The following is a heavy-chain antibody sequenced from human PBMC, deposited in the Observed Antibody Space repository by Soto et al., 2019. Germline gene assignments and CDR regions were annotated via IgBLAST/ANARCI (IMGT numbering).Heavy chain of an antibody. CDR2: MNPNSGNT. CDR3: ARGISPINPPDYYYYMDV. CDR1: GYTFTSYD. Sequence: ASVKVSCKASGYTFTSYDINWVRQATGQGLEWMGWMNPNSGNTGYAQKFQGRVTMTRNTSISTAYMELSSLRSEDTAVYYCARGISPINPPDYYYYMDVWGKGTTVTVSS. V-gene: IGHV1-8*01. D-gene: IGHD3-9*01. J-gene: IGHJ6*03.